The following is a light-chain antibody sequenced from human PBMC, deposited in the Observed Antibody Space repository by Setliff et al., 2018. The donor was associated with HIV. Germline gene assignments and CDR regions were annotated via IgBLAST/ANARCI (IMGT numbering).Light chain of an antibody. CDR3: QVWDSSSDHGV. J-gene: IGLJ2*01. V-gene: IGLV3-21*03. CDR2: DDS. CDR1: NIGRKS. Sequence: SYELTQPPSESVAPGKTARITCGGNNIGRKSVHRYQQKPGQAPVLVVYDDSDRPSGIPERFSGSNSGNTATLTISRVEAGDEADYYCQVWDSSSDHGVFGGGTK.